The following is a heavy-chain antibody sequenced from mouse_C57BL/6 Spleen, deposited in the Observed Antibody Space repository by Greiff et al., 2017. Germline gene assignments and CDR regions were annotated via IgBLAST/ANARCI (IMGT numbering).Heavy chain of an antibody. Sequence: QVHVKQSGAELVRPGASVTLSCKASGYTFTDYEMHWVKQTPVHGLEWIGAIDPETGGTAYNQKFKGKAILTADKSSSTAYMELRSLTSEDSAVYYCTRGYGYFDVWGTGTTVTVSS. J-gene: IGHJ1*03. CDR2: IDPETGGT. CDR1: GYTFTDYE. V-gene: IGHV1-15*01. CDR3: TRGYGYFDV.